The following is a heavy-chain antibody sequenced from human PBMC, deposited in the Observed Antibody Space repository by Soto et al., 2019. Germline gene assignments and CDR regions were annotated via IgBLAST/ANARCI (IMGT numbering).Heavy chain of an antibody. Sequence: QVQLVESGGGVVRPGKSLTLSCTGSGFAFGGFGIHWVRQSPGKGLEWLAMTSSDGSNKYLADSVKGRFTVSRDMSRTAVLLQRDTRRLEGTAVYYCARGGDVLDYWGRGALVTVSS. CDR2: TSSDGSNK. D-gene: IGHD3-16*01. CDR3: ARGGDVLDY. CDR1: GFAFGGFG. V-gene: IGHV3-30*03. J-gene: IGHJ4*02.